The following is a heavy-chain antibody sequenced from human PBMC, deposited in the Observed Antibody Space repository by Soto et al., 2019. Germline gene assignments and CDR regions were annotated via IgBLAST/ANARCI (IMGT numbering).Heavy chain of an antibody. J-gene: IGHJ4*02. CDR2: IYWDDDE. Sequence: QITLKESGPTQVKPTQTLTLTCSFSGVSLNTDGEGVGWVRQPPGEALEWLALIYWDDDERYSPSLKTRLTITKDPSKNQVVLIKTNMDPVDTATYYCAHSRNLITEEAQVGDFDYWGQGTLVTVSS. D-gene: IGHD3-10*01. CDR1: GVSLNTDGEG. CDR3: AHSRNLITEEAQVGDFDY. V-gene: IGHV2-5*02.